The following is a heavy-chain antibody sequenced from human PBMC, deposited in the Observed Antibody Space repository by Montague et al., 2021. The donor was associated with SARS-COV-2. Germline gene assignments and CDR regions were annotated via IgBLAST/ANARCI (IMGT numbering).Heavy chain of an antibody. V-gene: IGHV4-39*01. J-gene: IGHJ4*03. Sequence: SETLSLTCTVSGGSIGSNANYWNWVRQPPGKGLEWIGSPSYSGATYYNPSLKSRVTMSLDTSTNQFSLKFNSVTATDTAVYYCARRGGGSDISSGYLDGFDPWGRGTLVTVSS. CDR1: GGSIGSNANY. D-gene: IGHD3-3*01. CDR3: ARRGGGSDISSGYLDGFDP. CDR2: PSYSGAT.